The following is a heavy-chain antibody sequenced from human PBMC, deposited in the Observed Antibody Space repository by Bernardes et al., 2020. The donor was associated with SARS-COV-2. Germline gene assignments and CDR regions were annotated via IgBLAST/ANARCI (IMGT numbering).Heavy chain of an antibody. CDR2: ISYDGSKK. CDR3: ARNSVPYYDFWSGIYYYYGMDV. CDR1: GFTFSDHG. V-gene: IGHV3-30*03. D-gene: IGHD3-3*01. Sequence: GSLRLSCAASGFTFSDHGMHWVRQAPGKGLEWVAVISYDGSKKKYADSLKGRFTISRDNSKNTLYLQMSSLTTDDTAVYYCARNSVPYYDFWSGIYYYYGMDVWGQGITVTASS. J-gene: IGHJ6*02.